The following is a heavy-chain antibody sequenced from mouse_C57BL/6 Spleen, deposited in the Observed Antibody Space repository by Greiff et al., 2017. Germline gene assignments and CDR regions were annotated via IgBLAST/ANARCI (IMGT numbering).Heavy chain of an antibody. V-gene: IGHV1-69*01. CDR1: GYTFTSYW. J-gene: IGHJ1*03. CDR2: IDPSDSYT. Sequence: QVQLQQSGAELVMPGASVKLSCKASGYTFTSYWMHWVKQRPGQGLEWIGEIDPSDSYTNYNQKFKGKSTLTVDKSSSTAYMQLSSLTSEDSAVYYCANGPQGYFDVWGTGTTVTVSS. D-gene: IGHD1-1*02. CDR3: ANGPQGYFDV.